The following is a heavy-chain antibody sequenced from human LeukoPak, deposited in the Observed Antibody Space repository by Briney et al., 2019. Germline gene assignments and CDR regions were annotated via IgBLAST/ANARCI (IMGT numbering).Heavy chain of an antibody. CDR1: GFTFRSYA. V-gene: IGHV3-48*01. D-gene: IGHD3-16*01. CDR3: ARNWAEDAFDI. Sequence: PGGSLRLSCAASGFTFRSYAMNWVRQAPGKGLEWVSHISSSGSTTYYADSVKGRFTISRDNAKTSLYLQMNSLRVEDTAMYYGARNWAEDAFDIWGQGTMVTVSS. CDR2: ISSSGSTT. J-gene: IGHJ3*02.